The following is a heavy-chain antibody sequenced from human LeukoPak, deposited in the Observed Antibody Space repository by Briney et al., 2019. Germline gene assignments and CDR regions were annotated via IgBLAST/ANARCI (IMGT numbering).Heavy chain of an antibody. Sequence: GGSLRLSCAAPGFTFSSYSMNWVRQAPGKGLEWVSSISSSSSYIYYADSVKGRFTISRDNAKNSLYLQMNSLRAEDTAVYYCARDPTDYDFWSGYSNNWFDPWGQGTLVTVSS. D-gene: IGHD3-3*01. CDR1: GFTFSSYS. J-gene: IGHJ5*02. CDR2: ISSSSSYI. CDR3: ARDPTDYDFWSGYSNNWFDP. V-gene: IGHV3-21*01.